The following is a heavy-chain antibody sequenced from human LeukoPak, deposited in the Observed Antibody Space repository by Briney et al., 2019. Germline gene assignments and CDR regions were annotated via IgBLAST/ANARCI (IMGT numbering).Heavy chain of an antibody. J-gene: IGHJ6*02. Sequence: SVKVSCKASGGTFSNYAINWVRQAPGQGLEWMGGIIPIFGTAKYAQKFQGRVTISSDESTNTAYMELSSLRSEDMAVYYCARGRPYGMDVWGQGTTVTVSS. CDR2: IIPIFGTA. CDR3: ARGRPYGMDV. CDR1: GGTFSNYA. V-gene: IGHV1-69*13.